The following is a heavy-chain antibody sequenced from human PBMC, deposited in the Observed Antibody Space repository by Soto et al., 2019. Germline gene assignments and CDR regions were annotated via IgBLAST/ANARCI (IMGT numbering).Heavy chain of an antibody. D-gene: IGHD5-18*01. V-gene: IGHV1-46*01. CDR1: GYTFTSYY. J-gene: IGHJ4*02. CDR2: INPSGGST. CDR3: ARVAVDTAMNYGDYYFDY. Sequence: ASVKVSCKASGYTFTSYYMHWVRQAPGQGLEWMGIINPSGGSTSYAQKFQGRVTMTRDTSTSTVYMELSSLRSEDTAVYYCARVAVDTAMNYGDYYFDYWGQGTLVTVSS.